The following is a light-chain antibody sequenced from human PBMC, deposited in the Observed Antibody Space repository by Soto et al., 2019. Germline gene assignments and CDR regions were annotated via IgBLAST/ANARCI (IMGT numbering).Light chain of an antibody. CDR3: QESYTSPAVS. J-gene: IGKJ4*01. V-gene: IGKV1-39*01. CDR1: QNIDNY. Sequence: DIQMTQSPSSLSASQGDRVTITCRASQNIDNYLNWYQQKPGKAPKLLIYATSTLQSGVPSRFSGSGSGTEFTLTISSLQAEDFATYFCQESYTSPAVSFGGGTKVDI. CDR2: ATS.